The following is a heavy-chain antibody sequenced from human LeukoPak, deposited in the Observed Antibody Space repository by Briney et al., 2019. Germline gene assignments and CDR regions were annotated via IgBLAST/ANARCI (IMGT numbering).Heavy chain of an antibody. CDR2: IYIGGGT. J-gene: IGHJ4*02. Sequence: GGSLRLSCAASGFTVNNNYMSWVRQAPGKGLEWVSVIYIGGGTYYAASVKGRFTISRDNSKNTLYLQMNSLRAEDTAVYYCAKGSGLFDYWGQGTLVTVSS. CDR1: GFTVNNNY. CDR3: AKGSGLFDY. V-gene: IGHV3-53*01. D-gene: IGHD3-3*01.